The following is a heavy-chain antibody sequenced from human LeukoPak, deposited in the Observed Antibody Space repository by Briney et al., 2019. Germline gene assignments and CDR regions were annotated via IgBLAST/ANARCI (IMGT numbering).Heavy chain of an antibody. CDR2: IRGSGDTT. V-gene: IGHV3-23*01. CDR1: GFTFSSYA. D-gene: IGHD2-21*02. Sequence: GGSLRLSCAASGFTFSSYAMSWVRQAPGQGLEWVSTIRGSGDTTYYADSVKGRFTISRDYSKNTLYLQMNGLRAEDTAVFYCAKDRGDLSLDYWGQGTLVTVSS. CDR3: AKDRGDLSLDY. J-gene: IGHJ4*02.